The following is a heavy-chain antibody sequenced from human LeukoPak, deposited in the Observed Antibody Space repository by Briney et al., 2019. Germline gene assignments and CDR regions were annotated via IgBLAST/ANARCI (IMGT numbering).Heavy chain of an antibody. J-gene: IGHJ6*02. CDR2: INWNGDDT. CDR1: GFPFNDYA. V-gene: IGHV3-20*04. Sequence: GGSLRLSCAASGFPFNDYAMHWVRQAPGKGLEWVSGINWNGDDTGYADSVKGRFTISRDSSKNTLYLQMNSLRAEDTAVYYCARIFMETTVYYYYGMDVWGQGTTVTVSS. CDR3: ARIFMETTVYYYYGMDV. D-gene: IGHD4-17*01.